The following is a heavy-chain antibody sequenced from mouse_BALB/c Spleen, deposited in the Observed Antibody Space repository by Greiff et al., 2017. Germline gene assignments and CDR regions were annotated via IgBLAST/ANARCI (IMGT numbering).Heavy chain of an antibody. J-gene: IGHJ2*01. CDR1: GFTFTDYY. CDR2: IRNKANGYTT. D-gene: IGHD1-1*01. CDR3: AREITTGYFDY. Sequence: EVMLVESGGGLVQPGGSLRLSCATSGFTFTDYYMSWVRQPPGKALEWLGFIRNKANGYTTEYSASVKGRFTISRDNSQSILYLQMNTLRAEDSATYYCAREITTGYFDYWGQGTTLTVSS. V-gene: IGHV7-3*02.